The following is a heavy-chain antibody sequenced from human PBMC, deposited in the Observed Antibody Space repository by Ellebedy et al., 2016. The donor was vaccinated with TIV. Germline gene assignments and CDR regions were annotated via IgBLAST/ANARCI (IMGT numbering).Heavy chain of an antibody. D-gene: IGHD1-20*01. CDR1: GFTVSYTY. CDR3: ARRITGTYGDDALDI. Sequence: GESLKISCAASGFTVSYTYMSWVRQAPGKGLEWVSVIQTGGDTYYADSVGGRFTISRDSSKNTLYLQMNSLRAEDTAVYYCARRITGTYGDDALDIWGQGTMVTVSS. CDR2: IQTGGDT. V-gene: IGHV3-53*01. J-gene: IGHJ3*02.